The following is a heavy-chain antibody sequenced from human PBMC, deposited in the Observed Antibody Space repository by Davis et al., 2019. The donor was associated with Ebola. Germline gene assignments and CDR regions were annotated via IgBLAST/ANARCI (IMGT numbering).Heavy chain of an antibody. CDR3: ARAIAATGFPGIDY. CDR2: ISPNRGKT. D-gene: IGHD6-13*01. CDR1: GYGLRNYG. Sequence: ASVKVSCQASGYGLRNYGIHRVRQAPRQGLEWMGWISPNRGKTNYEQKFQGRVTMTTDTSTTTGYMELRNLTSDDTAVYYCARAIAATGFPGIDYWGQGTLVIVSS. J-gene: IGHJ4*02. V-gene: IGHV1-18*01.